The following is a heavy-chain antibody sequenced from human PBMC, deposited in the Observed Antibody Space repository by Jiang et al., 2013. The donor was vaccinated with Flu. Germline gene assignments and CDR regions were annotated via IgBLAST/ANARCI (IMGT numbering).Heavy chain of an antibody. D-gene: IGHD1-7*01. CDR3: ARLRPSSHVTITGTTLDWYFDL. CDR2: IDPSDSYT. Sequence: GESLRISCKGSGYSFTSYWISWVRQMPGKGLEWMGRIDPSDSYTNYSPSFQGHVTISADKSISTAYLQWSSLKASDTAMYYCARLRPSSHVTITGTTLDWYFDLWGPWHP. J-gene: IGHJ2*01. CDR1: GYSFTSYW. V-gene: IGHV5-10-1*01.